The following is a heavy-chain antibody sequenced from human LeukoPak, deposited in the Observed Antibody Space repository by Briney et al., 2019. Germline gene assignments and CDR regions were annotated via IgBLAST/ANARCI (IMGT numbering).Heavy chain of an antibody. CDR2: ISWDGGST. CDR1: GFTFDDYA. V-gene: IGHV3-43D*04. CDR3: AKAASPKSRRYGMDV. J-gene: IGHJ6*04. Sequence: PGRSLRLSCAASGFTFDDYAMHWVRQAPGKGLEWVSLISWDGGSTYYADSVKGRFTISRDNSKNSLYLQMNSLRAEDTALYYCAKAASPKSRRYGMDVWGKGTTVTVSS.